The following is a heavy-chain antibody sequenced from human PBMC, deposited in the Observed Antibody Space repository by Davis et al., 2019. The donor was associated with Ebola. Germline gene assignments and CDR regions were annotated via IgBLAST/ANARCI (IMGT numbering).Heavy chain of an antibody. CDR3: ARGDRTVTKGDYFDY. D-gene: IGHD4-17*01. CDR1: GGSISSGGYS. V-gene: IGHV4-30-2*01. CDR2: IYHSGST. Sequence: MPSDTLSLTCAVPGGSISSGGYSWSWIRQPPGKGLEWIGYIYHSGSTYYNPSLKGRVTISVDRSKNQFSLKLSSVTAADTAVYYCARGDRTVTKGDYFDYWGQGTLVTVSS. J-gene: IGHJ4*02.